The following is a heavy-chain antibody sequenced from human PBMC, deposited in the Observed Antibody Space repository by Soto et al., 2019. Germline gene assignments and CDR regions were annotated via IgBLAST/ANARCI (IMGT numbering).Heavy chain of an antibody. V-gene: IGHV5-10-1*01. CDR2: IDPSDSYT. CDR3: ARRGFIAAADYYYGMDV. D-gene: IGHD6-13*01. J-gene: IGHJ6*02. Sequence: PGESLKISCKGSGYSFTSYWISWVRQMPGKGLEWMGRIDPSDSYTNYSPSFQGHVTISADKSISTAYLQWSSLKASDTAMYHCARRGFIAAADYYYGMDVWGQGTTVTVSS. CDR1: GYSFTSYW.